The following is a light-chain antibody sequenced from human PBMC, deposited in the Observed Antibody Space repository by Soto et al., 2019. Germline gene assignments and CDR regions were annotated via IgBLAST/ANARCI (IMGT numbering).Light chain of an antibody. CDR3: SSYTTTSTL. CDR1: SSDVGGYNY. CDR2: EVS. Sequence: QSVLTQPASVSGSPGQSITISCTGTSSDVGGYNYVSWYQQHPGKAPQLIIYEVSNRPSGISNRFFGSKSGNMASLTISGLEDEDEDDYYCSSYTTTSTLFGGGTKLTVL. J-gene: IGLJ2*01. V-gene: IGLV2-14*03.